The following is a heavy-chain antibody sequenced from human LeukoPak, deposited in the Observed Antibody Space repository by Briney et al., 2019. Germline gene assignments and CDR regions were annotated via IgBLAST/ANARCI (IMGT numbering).Heavy chain of an antibody. CDR1: GYTFTSYG. CDR2: ISAYNGDT. D-gene: IGHD6-19*01. Sequence: GASVKVSCKASGYTFTSYGITWVRQAPGQGLEWMGWISAYNGDTNYAQKLQGRVTMTTDTSTSTAYMELRSLRSDDTAVYYCHCSGWYNAFDIWGQETMVTVSS. V-gene: IGHV1-18*01. J-gene: IGHJ3*02. CDR3: HCSGWYNAFDI.